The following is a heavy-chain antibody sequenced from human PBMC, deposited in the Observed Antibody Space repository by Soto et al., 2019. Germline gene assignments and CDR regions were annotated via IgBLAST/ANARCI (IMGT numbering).Heavy chain of an antibody. Sequence: QVQLVESGGGVVQPGRSLRLSCAASGFTFSSYGMHWVRQAPGKGLEWVAVISYDGSNKYYADSVKGRFTISRDNSKNTLYLQMNSLRAEDTAVYYCAKRLDYFDYWGQGTLVTVSS. CDR1: GFTFSSYG. V-gene: IGHV3-30*18. J-gene: IGHJ4*02. CDR3: AKRLDYFDY. CDR2: ISYDGSNK. D-gene: IGHD5-12*01.